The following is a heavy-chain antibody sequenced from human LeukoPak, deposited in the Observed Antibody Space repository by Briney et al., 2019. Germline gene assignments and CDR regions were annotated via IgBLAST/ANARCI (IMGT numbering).Heavy chain of an antibody. V-gene: IGHV3-33*06. CDR1: GFTFSSYG. CDR2: IWYDGSNK. CDR3: AKGKGSRGYSYGYDTPGIAVRVVGDY. Sequence: PGGSLRLSCAASGFTFSSYGMHWVRQAPGKGLEWVAVIWYDGSNKYYADSVKGRFTISRDNSKNTLYLQMNSLRAEDTAVYYCAKGKGSRGYSYGYDTPGIAVRVVGDYWGQGTLVTVSS. J-gene: IGHJ4*02. D-gene: IGHD5-18*01.